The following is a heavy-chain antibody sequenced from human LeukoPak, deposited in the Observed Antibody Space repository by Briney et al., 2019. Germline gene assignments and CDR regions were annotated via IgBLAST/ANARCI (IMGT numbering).Heavy chain of an antibody. CDR2: IYTSGST. V-gene: IGHV4-61*02. CDR1: GGSFSSGSYY. CDR3: GHYRGTAAGRGGAFDI. D-gene: IGHD6-13*01. Sequence: PSETLSLTCAVYGGSFSSGSYYWSWIRQPAGKGLEWIGRIYTSGSTNYNPSLKSRVTISVDTSKNQFSLKLSSVTAADTAVYYCGHYRGTAAGRGGAFDIWGQGTMVTVSS. J-gene: IGHJ3*02.